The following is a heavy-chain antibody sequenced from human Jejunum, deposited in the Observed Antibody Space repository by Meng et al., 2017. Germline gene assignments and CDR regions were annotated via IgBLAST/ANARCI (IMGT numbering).Heavy chain of an antibody. CDR1: GFTFSSYA. Sequence: GESLKISCAASGFTFSSYAMSWVRQASGKGLNWVSGISGSGGATHYADSVKGRFSISRDNSKNTTYLQMNRLGVEDTAVYYCVKDRYYYDSSGRQYYFASWGQGTLVTVSS. CDR3: VKDRYYYDSSGRQYYFAS. D-gene: IGHD3-22*01. V-gene: IGHV3-23*01. CDR2: ISGSGGAT. J-gene: IGHJ4*02.